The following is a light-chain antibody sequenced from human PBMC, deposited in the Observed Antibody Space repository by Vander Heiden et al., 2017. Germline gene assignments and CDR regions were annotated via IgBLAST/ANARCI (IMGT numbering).Light chain of an antibody. Sequence: AIQFTQSPSSLSASVGDRVTITCRASQGISSSLAWYQQKPGKAPKLLIYEASSLESGVPSRFSGSGSGTDFTLTISSLQPEDFATYYCQQFNSYPLTFGAGTKVEIK. CDR3: QQFNSYPLT. J-gene: IGKJ4*01. CDR2: EAS. CDR1: QGISSS. V-gene: IGKV1-13*02.